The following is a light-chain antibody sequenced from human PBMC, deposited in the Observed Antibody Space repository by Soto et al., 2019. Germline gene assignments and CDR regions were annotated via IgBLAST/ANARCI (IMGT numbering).Light chain of an antibody. J-gene: IGLJ3*02. CDR2: DVN. CDR1: SSDVGGYDY. CDR3: SSYTNTYTWV. Sequence: QSVLTQPRSVSGSPGQSVTISCTGTSSDVGGYDYVSWYQQHPGKAPKLMIYDVNGRPSGVPDRFSGSKSGSTASLTISGLQADDEADYYCSSYTNTYTWVFGGGTKLTVL. V-gene: IGLV2-11*01.